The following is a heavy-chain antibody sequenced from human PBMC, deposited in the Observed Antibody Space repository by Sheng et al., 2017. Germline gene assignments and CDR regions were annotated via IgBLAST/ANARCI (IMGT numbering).Heavy chain of an antibody. V-gene: IGHV3-9*03. CDR1: GFTFDDYA. Sequence: EVQLVESGGGLVQPGRSLRLSCAASGFTFDDYAMHWVRQAPGKGLEWVSGISWNSGSIGYADSVKGRFTISRDNAKNSLYLQMNSLRAEDMALYYCAKDRVSPLWGSMNYFDYWGQGTLVTVSS. D-gene: IGHD2-21*01. CDR2: ISWNSGSI. J-gene: IGHJ4*02. CDR3: AKDRVSPLWGSMNYFDY.